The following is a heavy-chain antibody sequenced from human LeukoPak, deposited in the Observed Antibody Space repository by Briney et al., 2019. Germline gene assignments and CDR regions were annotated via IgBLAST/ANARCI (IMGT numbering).Heavy chain of an antibody. Sequence: GGSLRLSCAASGFTFSSYNMNWVRQAPGKGLEWVSYISSSSSPIYYADSVKGRFTISRDNARNSLYLQMNSLRAEDSAVYYCASAWRGAAAGLPFDYWGQGTLVTVSS. D-gene: IGHD6-13*01. CDR1: GFTFSSYN. CDR3: ASAWRGAAAGLPFDY. V-gene: IGHV3-48*01. J-gene: IGHJ4*02. CDR2: ISSSSSPI.